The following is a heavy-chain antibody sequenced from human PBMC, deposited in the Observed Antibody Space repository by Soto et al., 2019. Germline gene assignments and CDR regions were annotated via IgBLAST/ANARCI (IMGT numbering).Heavy chain of an antibody. J-gene: IGHJ6*02. CDR1: GVTFSKCL. CDR2: IIPIFGTA. V-gene: IGHV1-69*05. D-gene: IGHD6-13*01. CDR3: AKVRYSTPMGYYYGMAV. Sequence: QVQLEQSGGEVKKPGSSVKVSCKASGVTFSKCLMPWVRQAPGLGLEWVGGIIPIFGTANYAQKFQGRVTITTDESTSTSYLEVSKLRSEDTAVYYCAKVRYSTPMGYYYGMAVWGQGTAVTVSS.